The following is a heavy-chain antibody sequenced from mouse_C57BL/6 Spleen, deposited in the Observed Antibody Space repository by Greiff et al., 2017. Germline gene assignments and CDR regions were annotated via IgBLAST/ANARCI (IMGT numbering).Heavy chain of an antibody. CDR2: ISDGGSYT. J-gene: IGHJ3*01. CDR1: GFTFSSYA. D-gene: IGHD2-12*01. CDR3: ASPYDWFAY. V-gene: IGHV5-4*01. Sequence: EVHLVESGGGLVKPGGSLKLSCAASGFTFSSYAMSWVRQTPEKRLEWVATISDGGSYTYYPDNVKGRFTISRDNAKNNLYLQMSHLKSEDTAMYYCASPYDWFAYWGQGTLVTVSA.